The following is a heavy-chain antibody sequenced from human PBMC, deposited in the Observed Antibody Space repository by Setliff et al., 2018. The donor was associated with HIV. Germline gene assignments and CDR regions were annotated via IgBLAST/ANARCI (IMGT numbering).Heavy chain of an antibody. J-gene: IGHJ6*02. Sequence: GASVKVSCKASGYTFTSYDINWVRQATGQGLEWMGWMNPNSGNTGYAQKFQGRVTMTTDTSTSTAYMELRSLRSDDTAVYFCARDVEHMMDVWGQGTTVTVSS. CDR1: GYTFTSYD. CDR3: ARDVEHMMDV. V-gene: IGHV1-8*02. CDR2: MNPNSGNT.